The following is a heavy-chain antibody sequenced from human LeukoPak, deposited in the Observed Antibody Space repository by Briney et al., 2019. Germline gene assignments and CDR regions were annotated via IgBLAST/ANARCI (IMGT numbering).Heavy chain of an antibody. V-gene: IGHV4-34*01. J-gene: IGHJ3*02. CDR2: INHSGST. CDR3: ARAAVVVVTAINAFDI. D-gene: IGHD2-21*02. Sequence: SETLSLTCAVYGGSFSGYYWSWIRQPPGKGLEWIGEINHSGSTNYNPSLKSRVTISVDTSKNQFSLKLSSVTAADTAVYYCARAAVVVVTAINAFDIWGQGTMVTVSS. CDR1: GGSFSGYY.